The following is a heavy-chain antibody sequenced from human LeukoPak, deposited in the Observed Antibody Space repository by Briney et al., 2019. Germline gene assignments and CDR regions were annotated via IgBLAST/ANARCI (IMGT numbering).Heavy chain of an antibody. J-gene: IGHJ6*02. CDR1: GYTFTSYD. V-gene: IGHV1-2*02. Sequence: GASVKVSCKASGYTFTSYDINWVRQATGQGLEWMGWINPNSGGTNYAQKFQGRVTMTRDTSISTAYMELSRLRSDDTAVYYCARGGGSITGTPGYYYYGMDVWGQGTTVTVSS. D-gene: IGHD1-20*01. CDR2: INPNSGGT. CDR3: ARGGGSITGTPGYYYYGMDV.